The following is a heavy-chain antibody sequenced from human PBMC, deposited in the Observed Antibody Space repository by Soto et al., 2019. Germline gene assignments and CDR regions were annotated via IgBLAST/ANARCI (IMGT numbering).Heavy chain of an antibody. D-gene: IGHD3-10*01. Sequence: QITLKASGPTVVKPTQTLTLTCTFSGFSLSTSGVGVGWIRQPPGKALEWLALIYWDDDKRYSPSLKSRLTITKDNTNTQVVLTMTSMDHLDTATYSCAHRRGFGELLFDSGGQGTQVTVSS. V-gene: IGHV2-5*02. J-gene: IGHJ4*02. CDR2: IYWDDDK. CDR1: GFSLSTSGVG. CDR3: AHRRGFGELLFDS.